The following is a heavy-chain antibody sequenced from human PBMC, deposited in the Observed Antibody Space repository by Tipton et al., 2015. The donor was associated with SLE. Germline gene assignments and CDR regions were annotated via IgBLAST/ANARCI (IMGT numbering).Heavy chain of an antibody. D-gene: IGHD4-17*01. Sequence: TLSLTCTVSGGSISSSSYYWGWIRQPPGKGLEWIGSIYYSGSTYYNPSLKSRVTIAVDTSKNHFSLKLSSVTAADPAVYYCVPLGNGDYVGGDYWGQGTLVTVSS. J-gene: IGHJ4*02. CDR2: IYYSGST. CDR1: GGSISSSSYY. CDR3: VPLGNGDYVGGDY. V-gene: IGHV4-39*02.